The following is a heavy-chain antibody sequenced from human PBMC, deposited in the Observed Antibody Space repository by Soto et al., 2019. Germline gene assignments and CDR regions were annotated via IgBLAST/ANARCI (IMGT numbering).Heavy chain of an antibody. CDR2: IWYDGSNK. J-gene: IGHJ3*02. V-gene: IGHV3-33*01. Sequence: QPGGSLRLSCAASGFTFSSYGMHWVRQAPGKGLEWVAVIWYDGSNKYYADSVKGRFTISRDNSKNTLYLQMNSLRAEDTAVYYCARDPIGTTSAHDDPGTCDIWGQGTMVTVSS. CDR3: ARDPIGTTSAHDDPGTCDI. D-gene: IGHD1-1*01. CDR1: GFTFSSYG.